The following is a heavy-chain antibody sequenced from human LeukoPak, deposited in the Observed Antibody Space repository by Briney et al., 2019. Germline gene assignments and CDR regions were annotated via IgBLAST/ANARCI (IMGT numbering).Heavy chain of an antibody. Sequence: GESLKISCKGSGYSFTSYWIGWVRQMPGKGLEWMGIIYPGDSDTRYSPSFQGQFTISADKSISTAYLQWSSLKASDTAMYYCARPNVAALDAFDIWGQGTMVTVSS. V-gene: IGHV5-51*01. J-gene: IGHJ3*02. CDR1: GYSFTSYW. CDR2: IYPGDSDT. D-gene: IGHD6-13*01. CDR3: ARPNVAALDAFDI.